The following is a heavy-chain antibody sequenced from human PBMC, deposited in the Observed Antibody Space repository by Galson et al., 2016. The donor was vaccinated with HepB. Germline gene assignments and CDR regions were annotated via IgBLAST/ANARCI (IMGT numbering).Heavy chain of an antibody. D-gene: IGHD3-16*01. J-gene: IGHJ6*02. CDR3: VGCRRFRSQTLEGDGVDV. V-gene: IGHV4-31*03. Sequence: QVQLQESGPGLVKPSQTLSLTCPVSGGSISSGGYYWRWLRQHQGKDLEWIGYIFYTGTTYYNPSLNSRVTISGNTSKNHFTLKLTSVTAADTAVYYCVGCRRFRSQTLEGDGVDVWGQGTTVIVSS. CDR2: IFYTGTT. CDR1: GGSISSGGYY.